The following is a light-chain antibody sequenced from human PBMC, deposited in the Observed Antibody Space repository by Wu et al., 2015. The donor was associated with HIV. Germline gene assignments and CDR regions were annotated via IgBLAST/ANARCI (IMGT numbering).Light chain of an antibody. CDR2: AAS. V-gene: IGKV3-15*01. CDR3: QQYDRWPLT. CDR1: QTVDSS. J-gene: IGKJ5*01. Sequence: EVVMTQSPATLSVSPGERATLSCRASQTVDSSLAWYHQKPGQAPRLLISAASTRASGIPDRVSGSGSGTEFTLSISNLRPEDFGVYYCQQYDRWPLTFGQGTRLEIK.